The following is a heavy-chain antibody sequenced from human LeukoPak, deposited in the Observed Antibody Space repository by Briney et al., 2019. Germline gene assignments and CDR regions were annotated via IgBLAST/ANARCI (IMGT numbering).Heavy chain of an antibody. CDR1: GGSIGSYY. V-gene: IGHV4-4*07. Sequence: PSETLSLTCTVSGGSIGSYYWSWIRQPAGKGLGWIGRIYTSGSTNYNPSLKSRVTMSVDTSKNQFSLKLSSVTAADTAVYYCARVGVGATPEGAFDIWGQGTMVTVSS. D-gene: IGHD1-26*01. CDR2: IYTSGST. CDR3: ARVGVGATPEGAFDI. J-gene: IGHJ3*02.